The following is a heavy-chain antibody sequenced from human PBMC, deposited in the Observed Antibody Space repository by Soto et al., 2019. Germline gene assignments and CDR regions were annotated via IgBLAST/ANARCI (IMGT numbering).Heavy chain of an antibody. CDR1: GFTVSSYG. Sequence: QVQLVESGGGVVQPGRSLRLSCAASGFTVSSYGMHWVRQAPGKGLEWVAVISRDGGTKYYADSVKGRFTISRDNSRNTLFLERNSLRGDDMAVFYCTGGGASGSWGQGTLVTVSS. V-gene: IGHV3-30*03. CDR2: ISRDGGTK. J-gene: IGHJ5*02. D-gene: IGHD2-8*02. CDR3: TGGGASGS.